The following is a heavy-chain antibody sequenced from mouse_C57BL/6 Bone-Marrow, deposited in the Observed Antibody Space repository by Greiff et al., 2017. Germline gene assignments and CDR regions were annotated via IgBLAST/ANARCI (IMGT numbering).Heavy chain of an antibody. J-gene: IGHJ4*01. CDR1: EYEFPSHD. CDR2: INSDGGST. Sequence: EVQGVESGGGLVQPGESLKLSCESNEYEFPSHDMSWVRKTPEKRLELVAAINSDGGSTYYPDTMERRFIISRDNTKKTLYLQMSSLRSEDTALYYCARRPTMITTRVLYAMDYWGQGTSVTVSS. CDR3: ARRPTMITTRVLYAMDY. D-gene: IGHD2-4*01. V-gene: IGHV5-2*01.